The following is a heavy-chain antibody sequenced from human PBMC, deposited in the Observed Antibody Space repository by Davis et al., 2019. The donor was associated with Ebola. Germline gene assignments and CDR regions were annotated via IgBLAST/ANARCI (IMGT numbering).Heavy chain of an antibody. J-gene: IGHJ2*01. CDR1: GGSISSYY. CDR3: VSSSPTYWYFDL. Sequence: MPSETLSLTCTVSGGSISSYYWSWIRQPPGKGLEWIGYIYYSGSTYYNPSLKSRVTISVDTSKNQFSLKLSSVTAADTAVYYCVSSSPTYWYFDLWGRGTLVTVSS. D-gene: IGHD6-6*01. CDR2: IYYSGST. V-gene: IGHV4-59*08.